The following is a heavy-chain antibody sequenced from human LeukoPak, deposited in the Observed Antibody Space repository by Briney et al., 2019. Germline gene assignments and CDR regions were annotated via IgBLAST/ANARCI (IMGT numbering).Heavy chain of an antibody. CDR3: ARGHGGYIDS. V-gene: IGHV6-1*01. D-gene: IGHD5-12*01. Sequence: SQTLSLTCALSGDSVSSNSAAWNWIRQSPSRGLEWLGRTYYRSKWYDAYAESVKGRITIKPDASRNQFSPQLDSVTPEDTAVYYCARGHGGYIDSWGQGTLVTVSS. CDR2: TYYRSKWYD. CDR1: GDSVSSNSAA. J-gene: IGHJ4*02.